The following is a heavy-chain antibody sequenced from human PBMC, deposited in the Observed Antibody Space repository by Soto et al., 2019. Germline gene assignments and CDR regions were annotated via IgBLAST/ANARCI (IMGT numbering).Heavy chain of an antibody. CDR3: ARISSGWYLAVRTLRFDY. CDR1: GGSISSSSYY. J-gene: IGHJ4*02. V-gene: IGHV4-39*01. CDR2: IYYSGST. Sequence: PSETLSLTCTVSGGSISSSSYYWGWIRQPPGKGLEWIGSIYYSGSTYYNPSLKSRVTISVDTSKNQFSLKLSSVTAADTAVYYCARISSGWYLAVRTLRFDYWGQGTLVTVSS. D-gene: IGHD6-19*01.